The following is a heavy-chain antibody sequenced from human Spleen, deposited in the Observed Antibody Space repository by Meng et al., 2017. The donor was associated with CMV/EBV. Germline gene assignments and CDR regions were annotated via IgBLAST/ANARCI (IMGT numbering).Heavy chain of an antibody. CDR3: ASYQLLSYFDY. CDR2: ISGSGGST. D-gene: IGHD2-2*01. CDR1: GFTVSGNS. Sequence: GESLKISCAASGFTVSGNSMAWVRQAPGKGLEWVSAISGSGGSTYYADSVKGRFTISRDNSKNTLYLQMNSLRAEDTAVYYCASYQLLSYFDYWGQGTLVTVSS. J-gene: IGHJ4*02. V-gene: IGHV3-23*01.